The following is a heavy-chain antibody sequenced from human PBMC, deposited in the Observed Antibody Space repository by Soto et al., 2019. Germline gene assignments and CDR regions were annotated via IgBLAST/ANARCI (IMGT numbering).Heavy chain of an antibody. CDR2: IYHSGST. CDR3: ARYKSNYYYGMDV. D-gene: IGHD1-20*01. V-gene: IGHV4-4*02. J-gene: IGHJ6*02. CDR1: GGSISSSNW. Sequence: SETLSLTCAVSGGSISSSNWWSWVRQPPGKGLEWVGEIYHSGSTNYNPSLKSRVTISVDKSKNQFSLKLSSVTAADTAVYYCARYKSNYYYGMDVWGQGTTVTVSS.